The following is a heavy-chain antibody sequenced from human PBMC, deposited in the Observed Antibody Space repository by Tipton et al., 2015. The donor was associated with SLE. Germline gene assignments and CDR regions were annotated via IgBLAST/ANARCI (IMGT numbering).Heavy chain of an antibody. CDR2: INHSGST. CDR1: GGSFSGYY. Sequence: LRLSCAVYGGSFSGYYWSWIRQPPGKGLEWIGKINHSGSTNYNPSLKSRVTISVDTSKNQFSLKLSSVTAADTAVYYCARGYKQLSRQWLATVYMDVWGKGTTVTVS. CDR3: ARGYKQLSRQWLATVYMDV. D-gene: IGHD6-19*01. V-gene: IGHV4-34*01. J-gene: IGHJ6*03.